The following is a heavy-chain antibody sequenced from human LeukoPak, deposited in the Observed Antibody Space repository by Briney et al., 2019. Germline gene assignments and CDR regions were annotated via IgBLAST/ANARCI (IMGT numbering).Heavy chain of an antibody. CDR3: ARAGGEWLVKGYFDL. CDR2: IYYSGST. D-gene: IGHD6-19*01. J-gene: IGHJ2*01. V-gene: IGHV4-59*01. CDR1: GDSISSYY. Sequence: SETLSLTCSVYGDSISSYYWSWIRQSPGKGLEWIGYIYYSGSTNYNPSLKSRVTISVDTSENQFSLKLSSVTAADTAVYYCARAGGEWLVKGYFDLWGRGTLVTVSS.